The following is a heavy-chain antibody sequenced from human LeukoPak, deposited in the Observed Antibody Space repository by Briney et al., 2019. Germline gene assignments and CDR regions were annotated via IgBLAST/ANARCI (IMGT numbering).Heavy chain of an antibody. CDR2: FDPEDGET. J-gene: IGHJ4*02. V-gene: IGHV1-24*01. Sequence: ASVKVSCKVSGYTLTELSMHWVRQAPGEGLEWMGGFDPEDGETIYAQKFQGRVTMTEDTSTDTAYMELSSLRSEDTAVYYCATDNGYSYGYARVWGQGTLVTVSS. CDR3: ATDNGYSYGYARV. CDR1: GYTLTELS. D-gene: IGHD5-18*01.